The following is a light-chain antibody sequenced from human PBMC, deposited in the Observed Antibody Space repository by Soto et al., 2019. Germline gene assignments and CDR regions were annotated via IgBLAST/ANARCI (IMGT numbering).Light chain of an antibody. V-gene: IGKV3-15*01. Sequence: EIVMTQSPATLSVSPGERATLSCRASQSVSSNLAWYQQKPGQAPRLLIYGASTRATGIPARFSGSGSGTEFTLSISRLQSEDFAVYYCHQYNNWPRTFGQGTKVEI. CDR2: GAS. CDR1: QSVSSN. CDR3: HQYNNWPRT. J-gene: IGKJ1*01.